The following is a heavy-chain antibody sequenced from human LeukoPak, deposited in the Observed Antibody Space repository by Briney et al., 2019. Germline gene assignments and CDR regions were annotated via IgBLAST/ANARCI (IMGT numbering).Heavy chain of an antibody. J-gene: IGHJ5*02. D-gene: IGHD3-9*01. CDR1: GGSISSYY. V-gene: IGHV4-4*07. CDR3: ARERVLRYFDWLGNNWFDP. Sequence: SETLSLTCTVSGGSISSYYWSWIRQPAGKGLEWIGRIYTSGSTNYNPSLKSRVTMSVDTSKNQFSLKLSSVTAADTAVYYCARERVLRYFDWLGNNWFDPWGQGTLVTVSS. CDR2: IYTSGST.